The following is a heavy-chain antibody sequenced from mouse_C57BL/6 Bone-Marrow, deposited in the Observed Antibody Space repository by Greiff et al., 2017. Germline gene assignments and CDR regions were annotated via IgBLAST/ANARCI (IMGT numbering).Heavy chain of an antibody. CDR1: GYTFTSYW. CDR2: IDPNSGGN. J-gene: IGHJ4*01. Sequence: VQLQPPGAELVKPGASVKLSCKASGYTFTSYWMHWVKQRPGRGLEWVGRIDPNSGGNKSHEKFKSKAPLTVDKPSSTAYMPRSSLTSEDSAVYYCARGGYSNYLYYAMDYWGQGTSVTVSS. D-gene: IGHD2-5*01. V-gene: IGHV1-72*01. CDR3: ARGGYSNYLYYAMDY.